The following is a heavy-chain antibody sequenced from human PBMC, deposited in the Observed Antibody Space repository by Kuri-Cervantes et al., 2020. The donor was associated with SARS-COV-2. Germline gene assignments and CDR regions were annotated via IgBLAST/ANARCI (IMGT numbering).Heavy chain of an antibody. Sequence: LSLTCAASGFIFNRYDMHWVRQAPGKGLEWVAVISYDGSNKYYADSVKGRLTISRDNSKSTLHLQMNSLRAEDTAVYYCARDSGTTVVTPGYFDYWGQGTLVTVSS. D-gene: IGHD4-23*01. CDR3: ARDSGTTVVTPGYFDY. CDR2: ISYDGSNK. CDR1: GFIFNRYD. V-gene: IGHV3-30-3*01. J-gene: IGHJ4*02.